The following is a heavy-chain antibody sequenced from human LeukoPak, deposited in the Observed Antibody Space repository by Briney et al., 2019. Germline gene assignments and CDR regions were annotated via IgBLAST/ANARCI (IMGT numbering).Heavy chain of an antibody. J-gene: IGHJ4*02. CDR2: ISNDGSKT. CDR3: AKDYRGANFGDFDY. CDR1: GFTFSLYG. D-gene: IGHD3-10*01. Sequence: GGSLRLSCAASGFTFSLYGMHWVRQAPGEGLEWVAHISNDGSKTYYVDSVKGRFTISRDNSKNTVYLQVSSLRAGDRAVYYCAKDYRGANFGDFDYWGQGTLVTVSS. V-gene: IGHV3-33*06.